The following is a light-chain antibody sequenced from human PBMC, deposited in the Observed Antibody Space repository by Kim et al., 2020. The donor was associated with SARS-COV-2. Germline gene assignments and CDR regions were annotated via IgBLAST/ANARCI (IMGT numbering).Light chain of an antibody. Sequence: QSVLTQPPSVSAAPGQKVTIYCSGSSSNIGNNYVSWYQQLPGTAPKLLIYDNNKRPSGIPDRFSGSTSGTSATLGITGLQTGDEADYYCGTWDDSLSSVVFGGGTQLTVL. CDR1: SSNIGNNY. V-gene: IGLV1-51*01. J-gene: IGLJ2*01. CDR2: DNN. CDR3: GTWDDSLSSVV.